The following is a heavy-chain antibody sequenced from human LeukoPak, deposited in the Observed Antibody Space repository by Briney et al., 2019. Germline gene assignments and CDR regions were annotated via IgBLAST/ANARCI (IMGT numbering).Heavy chain of an antibody. CDR1: GGSFSGYY. D-gene: IGHD1-7*01. V-gene: IGHV4-34*01. CDR3: ARINWNYEPGFDP. CDR2: INHSGST. J-gene: IGHJ5*02. Sequence: PSETLSLTCAVYGGSFSGYYWSWIRQPPGKGLEWIGEINHSGSTNYNPSLESRVTISVDTSKNQFSLKLSSVTAADTAVYYCARINWNYEPGFDPWGQGTLVTVSS.